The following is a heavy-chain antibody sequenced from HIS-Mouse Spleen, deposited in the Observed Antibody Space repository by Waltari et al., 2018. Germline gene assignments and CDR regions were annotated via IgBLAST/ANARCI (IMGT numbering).Heavy chain of an antibody. CDR3: AREASNYYGSGSYPPLYYYGMDV. CDR1: GGSISSSSYY. D-gene: IGHD3-10*01. J-gene: IGHJ6*02. Sequence: QLQLQESGPGLVKPSETLSLTCTVSGGSISSSSYYWGWIRHPPGKALEWIGSIYYSWSTYYNPSLKSRVTISVDTSKNQFSLKLSSVTAADTAVYYCAREASNYYGSGSYPPLYYYGMDVWGQGTTVTVSS. CDR2: IYYSWST. V-gene: IGHV4-39*07.